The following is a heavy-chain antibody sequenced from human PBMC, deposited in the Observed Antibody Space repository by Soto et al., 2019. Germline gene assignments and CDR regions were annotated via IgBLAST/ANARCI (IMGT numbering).Heavy chain of an antibody. CDR2: ISAYNGNT. J-gene: IGHJ5*02. CDR1: GYTFTSYG. CDR3: ARTYSGSYYLVGWFDP. V-gene: IGHV1-18*01. D-gene: IGHD1-26*01. Sequence: GASVKVSCKASGYTFTSYGISWVRQAPGQGLEWMGWISAYNGNTNYAQKLQGRVTMTTDTSTSTAYMELRSLRSDDTAVYYCARTYSGSYYLVGWFDPWGQGTLVTVSS.